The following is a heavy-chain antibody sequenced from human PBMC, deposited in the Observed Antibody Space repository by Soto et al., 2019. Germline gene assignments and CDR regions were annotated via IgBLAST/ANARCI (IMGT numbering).Heavy chain of an antibody. J-gene: IGHJ4*02. V-gene: IGHV4-30-4*01. CDR3: ARGGLYDLWSGLFD. D-gene: IGHD3-3*01. Sequence: TLSPTCPVFGASVTSGDYYWNWIRQTPGTGLEWLGYMHDSGTTSYNPSLKSRVTISRDTSKNQFSLKLTSVSAADTAVYFCARGGLYDLWSGLFDWGQGIRVTVS. CDR2: MHDSGTT. CDR1: GASVTSGDYY.